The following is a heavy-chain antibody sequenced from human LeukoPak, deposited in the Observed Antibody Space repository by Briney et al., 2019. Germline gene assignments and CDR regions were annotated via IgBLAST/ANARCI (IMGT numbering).Heavy chain of an antibody. Sequence: PSQTLSLTCTVSGGSISSGDYYWSWIRQPPGKGLEWIGYIYYSESTNYNPSLKSRVTISVDTSKNQFSLRLSSVTAADTAAYYCVRENSSWAFDYWGQGTLVTVSS. CDR1: GGSISSGDYY. V-gene: IGHV4-30-4*01. CDR3: VRENSSWAFDY. J-gene: IGHJ4*02. CDR2: IYYSEST. D-gene: IGHD6-13*01.